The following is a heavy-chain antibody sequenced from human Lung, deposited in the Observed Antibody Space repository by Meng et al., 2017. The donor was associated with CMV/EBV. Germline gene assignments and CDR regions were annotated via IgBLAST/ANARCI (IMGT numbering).Heavy chain of an antibody. Sequence: SGPTLVKPTQTLTLTCTFSGFSLSTSGMRVSWIRQPPGQALEWLARIDWDDDKFYNTSLKTRLTVSKDTSANQVVFTMTNMDPVDTATYYCARFQIGYVGAFDIWGPGTMVXVSS. CDR2: IDWDDDK. D-gene: IGHD5-12*01. CDR1: GFSLSTSGMR. V-gene: IGHV2-70D*14. CDR3: ARFQIGYVGAFDI. J-gene: IGHJ3*02.